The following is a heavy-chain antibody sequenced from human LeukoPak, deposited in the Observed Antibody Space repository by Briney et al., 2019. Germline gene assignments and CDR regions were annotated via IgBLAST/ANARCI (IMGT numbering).Heavy chain of an antibody. V-gene: IGHV1-24*01. CDR2: FDPEDGET. J-gene: IGHJ6*02. D-gene: IGHD3-22*01. Sequence: ASVKVSCKVSGYTLTELSMHWVRQAPGKGLEWMGGFDPEDGETIYAQKFQGRVTMTEDTSTDTAYMELSSLRSEDTAAYYCATDFPYYYDSSGYPYYYYGMDVWGQGTTVTVSS. CDR1: GYTLTELS. CDR3: ATDFPYYYDSSGYPYYYYGMDV.